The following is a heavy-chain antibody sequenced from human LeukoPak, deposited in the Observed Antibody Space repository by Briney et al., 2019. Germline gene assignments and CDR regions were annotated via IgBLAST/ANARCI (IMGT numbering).Heavy chain of an antibody. CDR2: TSGSST. CDR3: ARCPRPSDAFDI. CDR1: GFTFSSYE. V-gene: IGHV3-48*03. Sequence: PGGSLRLSCAASGFTFSSYEMNWVRQAPGKGLEWVSYTSGSSTYYADSVRGRFTISRDNAKNSLYLQMNSLRAEDTAVYYCARCPRPSDAFDIWGQGTMVTVSS. J-gene: IGHJ3*02.